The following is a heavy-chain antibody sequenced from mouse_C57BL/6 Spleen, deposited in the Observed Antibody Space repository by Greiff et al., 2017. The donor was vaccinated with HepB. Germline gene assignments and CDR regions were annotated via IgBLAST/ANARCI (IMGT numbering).Heavy chain of an antibody. J-gene: IGHJ1*03. CDR3: ARRSYGSSYDYFDV. CDR1: GYTFTSYW. V-gene: IGHV1-59*01. Sequence: QVQLQQPGAELVRPGTSVKLSCKASGYTFTSYWMHWVKQRPGQGLEWIGVIYPSDSYTNYNQKFKGKATLTVDTSSSTAYMQLSSLTSEDSAVYYCARRSYGSSYDYFDVWGTGTTVTVSS. CDR2: IYPSDSYT. D-gene: IGHD1-1*01.